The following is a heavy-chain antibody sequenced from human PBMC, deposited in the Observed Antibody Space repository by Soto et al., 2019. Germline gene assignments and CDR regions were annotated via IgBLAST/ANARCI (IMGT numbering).Heavy chain of an antibody. CDR1: GFTFSSYG. CDR3: AREERYDFLSGLSSPLDYVVDY. V-gene: IGHV3-33*01. D-gene: IGHD3-3*01. CDR2: IWYDGSNK. J-gene: IGHJ4*02. Sequence: QVQLVESGGGVVQPGRSLRLSCAASGFTFSSYGMHWVRQAPGKGLEWVAVIWYDGSNKYYADYVKGRFTISRDNSKNTMDLQMNSLRAEDTAVYYCAREERYDFLSGLSSPLDYVVDYWGQGTLVTVSS.